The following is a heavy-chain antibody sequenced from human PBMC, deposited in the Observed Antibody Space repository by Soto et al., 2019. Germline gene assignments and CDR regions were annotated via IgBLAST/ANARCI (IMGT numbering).Heavy chain of an antibody. J-gene: IGHJ6*01. CDR1: GGTFRTSA. D-gene: IGHD3-3*02. CDR3: ARDKDRQQLGGNYYYIMDV. CDR2: IMPVFPTP. Sequence: QVQLVQSGAEVKNPGSSVKVSCKTSGGTFRTSAISWVRQAPGQGLEWMGGIMPVFPTPDYAQKFQGRVTITADESTGTDYIELSSLLSEDTAVYYCARDKDRQQLGGNYYYIMDVWGQGTTVTVSS. V-gene: IGHV1-69*12.